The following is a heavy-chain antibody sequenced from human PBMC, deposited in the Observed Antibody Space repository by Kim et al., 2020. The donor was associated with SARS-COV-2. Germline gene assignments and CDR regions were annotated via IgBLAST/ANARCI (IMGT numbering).Heavy chain of an antibody. V-gene: IGHV4-34*01. CDR3: ARGQVRLDK. Sequence: SETLSLTCAVYGGSFNGYYLTWIRQAPGEGLEWIGEINHSGGTDYNPSLKSRVTISVDTSGNKLSLRLTSVTAADKAVYYCARGQVRLDKWGQGSLVTVS. CDR1: GGSFNGYY. CDR2: INHSGGT. J-gene: IGHJ4*02.